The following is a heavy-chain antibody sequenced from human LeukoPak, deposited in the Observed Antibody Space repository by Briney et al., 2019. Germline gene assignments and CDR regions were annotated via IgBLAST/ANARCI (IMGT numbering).Heavy chain of an antibody. CDR2: INHSEST. J-gene: IGHJ4*02. Sequence: SETLSLTCAVYGGSFSGYYWSWIRQPPGKGLEWIGEINHSESTNYNPSLKSRVTISVDTSKNQFSLKLSSVTAADTAVYYCALPGYQTPLRYWGQGTLVTVSS. D-gene: IGHD2-2*01. CDR1: GGSFSGYY. CDR3: ALPGYQTPLRY. V-gene: IGHV4-34*01.